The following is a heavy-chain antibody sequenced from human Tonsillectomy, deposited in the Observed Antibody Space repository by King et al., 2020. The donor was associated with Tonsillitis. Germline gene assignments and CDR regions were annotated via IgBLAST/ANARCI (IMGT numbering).Heavy chain of an antibody. V-gene: IGHV3-30*10. CDR1: GFTFSSFA. Sequence: QVQLVESGGGVVQPGRSLRLSCAASGFTFSSFAMHWVRQAPGKGLEWVAVISYDGSNKYYTESVKGRFTISRDNSKNTLYLQMNSLRAEDTAVYYCAREKYDILTGGFDPWGQGTLVTVSS. CDR3: AREKYDILTGGFDP. J-gene: IGHJ5*02. CDR2: ISYDGSNK. D-gene: IGHD3-9*01.